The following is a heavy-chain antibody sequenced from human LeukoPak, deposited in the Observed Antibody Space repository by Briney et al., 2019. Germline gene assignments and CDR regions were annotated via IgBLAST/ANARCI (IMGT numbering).Heavy chain of an antibody. J-gene: IGHJ4*02. CDR3: VRDQGAPDY. D-gene: IGHD1-26*01. V-gene: IGHV3-48*01. CDR2: ISGDSSQI. CDR1: GFTFSGYA. Sequence: GGSLRLSCAASGFTFSGYAVNWVRQAPGKGLEWISYISGDSSQIFNADSVKGRFTTSRDNAKNSLHLQMSSLRVEDTALYYCVRDQGAPDYWGQGTLLTVSS.